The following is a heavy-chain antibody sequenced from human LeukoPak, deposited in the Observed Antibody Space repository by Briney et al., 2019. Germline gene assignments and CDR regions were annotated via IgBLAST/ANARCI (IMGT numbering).Heavy chain of an antibody. CDR2: ISWNSGNI. J-gene: IGHJ4*02. Sequence: GGSLRLSCAASGFTFDDYGMSWVRQAPGKGLEWVSGISWNSGNIGYADSVKGRFTISRDNAKNSLYLQMNSLRAEDTAVYFCAKDGRYSSGWGSFDNWGQGTLVTVSS. D-gene: IGHD6-19*01. CDR3: AKDGRYSSGWGSFDN. CDR1: GFTFDDYG. V-gene: IGHV3-9*01.